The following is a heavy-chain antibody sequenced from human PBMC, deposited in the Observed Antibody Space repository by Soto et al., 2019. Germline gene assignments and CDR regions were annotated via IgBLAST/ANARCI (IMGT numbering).Heavy chain of an antibody. V-gene: IGHV5-51*01. D-gene: IGHD2-8*01. CDR2: IYPGDSDT. J-gene: IGHJ6*02. Sequence: GDPQKTTCEGSTYSFTSYWLGWVRQMPGKGLEWMGIIYPGDSDTKYSPSSQGQVTISADKSISTAYLQWSTLKASDTAIYYCARGLMYGMDVWGQGTTVTVSS. CDR1: TYSFTSYW. CDR3: ARGLMYGMDV.